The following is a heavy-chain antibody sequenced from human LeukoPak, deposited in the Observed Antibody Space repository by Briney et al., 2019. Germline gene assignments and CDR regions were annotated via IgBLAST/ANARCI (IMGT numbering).Heavy chain of an antibody. Sequence: ASVKVSCKASGYTFTGYGFSWVRQAPGQGLVWMGWISPYNSTTNYAQNLQGRVTMTTDTSTTTAYMELRSLRSDDTAVYYCAGKGRRIATFGVVIYFDYWGEGTLVTVSS. CDR1: GYTFTGYG. J-gene: IGHJ4*02. CDR2: ISPYNSTT. V-gene: IGHV1-18*01. D-gene: IGHD3-3*01. CDR3: AGKGRRIATFGVVIYFDY.